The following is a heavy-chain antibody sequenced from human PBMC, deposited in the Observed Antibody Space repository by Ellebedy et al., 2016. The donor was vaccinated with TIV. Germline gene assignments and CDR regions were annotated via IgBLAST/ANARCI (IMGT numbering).Heavy chain of an antibody. J-gene: IGHJ5*02. V-gene: IGHV3-74*01. Sequence: PGGSLRLSCAASGFTFSSYWMHWVRQAPGKGLVWVSRINSDGSSTTYADSVKGRFTISRDNAKNTLYLHMNSLRVEDTAIYYCAKGGFRNWFDPWGQGTLVTVSS. CDR3: AKGGFRNWFDP. CDR2: INSDGSST. D-gene: IGHD1-14*01. CDR1: GFTFSSYW.